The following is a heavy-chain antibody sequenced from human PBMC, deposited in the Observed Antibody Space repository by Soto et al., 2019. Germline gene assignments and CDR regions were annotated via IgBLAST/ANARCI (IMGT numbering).Heavy chain of an antibody. Sequence: QVQLVQSGAEEKKPGASVKVSCKASGYTFTSYAMHWLRQAPGQRLEWMGWINAGNGNTKYSQKFQGRVTITRDTSASTAYMELSSLRSEDTAVYYCARGITMLVGPKTNWFDPWGQGTLVTVSS. CDR1: GYTFTSYA. J-gene: IGHJ5*02. V-gene: IGHV1-3*05. D-gene: IGHD3-22*01. CDR3: ARGITMLVGPKTNWFDP. CDR2: INAGNGNT.